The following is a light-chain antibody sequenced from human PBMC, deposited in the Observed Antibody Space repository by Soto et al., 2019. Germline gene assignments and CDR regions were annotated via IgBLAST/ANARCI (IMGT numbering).Light chain of an antibody. Sequence: EIVLTQSPATLSLSPGERATLSCRASQSVSSYLAWYQQKPGQAPRLLIYGASTRATGIPARFSGSGSGTDFTLAISSLQPEDFATYYCQQLSNYPLTFGGGTKVDIK. J-gene: IGKJ4*01. CDR3: QQLSNYPLT. CDR1: QSVSSY. CDR2: GAS. V-gene: IGKV3-11*01.